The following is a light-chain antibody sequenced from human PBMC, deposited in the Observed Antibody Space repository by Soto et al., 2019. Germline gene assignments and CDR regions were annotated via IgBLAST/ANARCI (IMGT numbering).Light chain of an antibody. Sequence: EIVLPQSPGSLSLSPGQRATLSCRASQSVDTTFFAWYQKKPGQAPRLLIYGASKRSTGIPDRFSGSVSGTDVTLIISRLDPEDFAVYYCQQYRRSGPFGQEAKVEIK. CDR1: QSVDTTF. V-gene: IGKV3-20*01. CDR3: QQYRRSGP. J-gene: IGKJ1*01. CDR2: GAS.